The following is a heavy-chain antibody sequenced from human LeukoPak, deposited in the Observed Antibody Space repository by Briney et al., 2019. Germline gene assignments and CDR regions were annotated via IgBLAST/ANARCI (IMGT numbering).Heavy chain of an antibody. D-gene: IGHD3-22*01. V-gene: IGHV4-39*07. CDR1: GGSISSSSYY. CDR3: ARTPNYYEDAFDI. Sequence: PSETLSLTCTVSGGSISSSSYYWGWIRQPPGKGLEWIGSIYYSGSTYYNPSLKSRVTISVDTSKNQFSLKLSSVAAADTAVYYCARTPNYYEDAFDIWGQGTMVTVSS. J-gene: IGHJ3*02. CDR2: IYYSGST.